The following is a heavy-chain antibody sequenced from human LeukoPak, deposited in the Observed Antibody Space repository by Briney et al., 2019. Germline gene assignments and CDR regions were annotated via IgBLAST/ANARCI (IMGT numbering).Heavy chain of an antibody. CDR1: GYTFTGYC. CDR2: INPNSGGS. J-gene: IGHJ6*03. V-gene: IGHV1-2*02. Sequence: GASLKASSMASGYTFTGYCMHWVGQAPGQGLEGLGWINPNSGGSNYAQKFEGSVTMTRDTSISTAYMELSRLRSDDTAVYYCASQVDSYDNLYYYNYMDVWGKGTTVTVSS. CDR3: ASQVDSYDNLYYYNYMDV. D-gene: IGHD5-18*01.